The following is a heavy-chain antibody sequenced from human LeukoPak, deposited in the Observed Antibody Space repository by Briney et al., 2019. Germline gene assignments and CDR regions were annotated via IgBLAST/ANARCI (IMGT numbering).Heavy chain of an antibody. CDR1: GYIFTGYY. Sequence: GASVKVSCKASGYIFTGYYIHWVRPAPGQGLEWMGRINPYIGVTKYAQKFQGRVTMTRDTSISTAYMELSRLRSDDTAVYYCARTDILTGYPSFPWGQGTLVTVSS. CDR2: INPYIGVT. J-gene: IGHJ4*02. D-gene: IGHD3-9*01. CDR3: ARTDILTGYPSFP. V-gene: IGHV1-2*06.